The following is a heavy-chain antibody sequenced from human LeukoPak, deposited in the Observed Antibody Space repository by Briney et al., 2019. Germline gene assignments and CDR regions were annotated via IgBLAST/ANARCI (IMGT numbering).Heavy chain of an antibody. V-gene: IGHV4-59*01. CDR1: GGSFSGYY. Sequence: SETLSLTCAVYGGSFSGYYWSWIRQPPGKGLEWIGYIYYSGSTNYNPSLKSRVTISVDTSKNQFSLKLSSVTAADTAVYYCARDISDGYNFRWRAFDIWGQGTMVTVSS. J-gene: IGHJ3*02. CDR3: ARDISDGYNFRWRAFDI. CDR2: IYYSGST. D-gene: IGHD5-24*01.